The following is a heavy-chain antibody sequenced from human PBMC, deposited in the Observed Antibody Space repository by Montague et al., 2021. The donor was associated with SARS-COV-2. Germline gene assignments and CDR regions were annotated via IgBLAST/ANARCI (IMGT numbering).Heavy chain of an antibody. CDR1: GDSVTGSCAS. J-gene: IGHJ4*02. Sequence: CAISGDSVTGSCASWDYLKKSRSNCREWLGRTYYMSKWYYDYAVSVKSRMTISPDTSKNQFSLQLSSVTPEDRAVYYCARDPRYSLSWSFDYWGQGTLVTGSS. CDR3: ARDPRYSLSWSFDY. CDR2: TYYMSKWYY. D-gene: IGHD6-13*01. V-gene: IGHV6-1*01.